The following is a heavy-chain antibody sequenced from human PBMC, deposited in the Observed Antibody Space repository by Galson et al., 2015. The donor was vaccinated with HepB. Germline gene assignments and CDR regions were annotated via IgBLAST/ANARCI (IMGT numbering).Heavy chain of an antibody. CDR2: IWYDGSDG. V-gene: IGHV3-33*08. J-gene: IGHJ4*02. CDR3: TGDKDNALDY. Sequence: SLRLSCAASGFTFSNFAMSWVRQAPGEGLEWVAVIWYDGSDGYYADSVKGRFTISRDNSKNTLYLQMDSLRADDTAVYYCTGDKDNALDYWGQGTLVTVSS. D-gene: IGHD2-2*01. CDR1: GFTFSNFA.